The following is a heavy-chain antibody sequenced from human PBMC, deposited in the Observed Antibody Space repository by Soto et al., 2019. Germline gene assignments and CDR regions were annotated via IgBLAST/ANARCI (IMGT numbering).Heavy chain of an antibody. CDR1: GGSVSSGSYY. Sequence: PSETLSLTCTVSGGSVSSGSYYWSWIRQPPGKGLEWIGSIYYSGSTYYNPSLKSRVTVSVDTSKNQFSLKLSSVTAADTAVYYCARHPSDFWFDPWGQGTLVTVS. D-gene: IGHD2-21*02. CDR3: ARHPSDFWFDP. J-gene: IGHJ5*02. CDR2: IYYSGST. V-gene: IGHV4-39*01.